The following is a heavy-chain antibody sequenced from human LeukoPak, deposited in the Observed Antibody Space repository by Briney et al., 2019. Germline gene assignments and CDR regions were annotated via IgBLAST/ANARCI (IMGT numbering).Heavy chain of an antibody. Sequence: SETLSLTCTVSGGSISSGSYYWGWIRQPPGKGLEWIGSIYYSGSTYYNPSLKSRVTISVDTSKNQFSLKLSSVTAADTAVYYCASSKWELPTLFDYWGQGTLVTVSS. J-gene: IGHJ4*02. CDR3: ASSKWELPTLFDY. CDR2: IYYSGST. CDR1: GGSISSGSYY. D-gene: IGHD1-26*01. V-gene: IGHV4-39*07.